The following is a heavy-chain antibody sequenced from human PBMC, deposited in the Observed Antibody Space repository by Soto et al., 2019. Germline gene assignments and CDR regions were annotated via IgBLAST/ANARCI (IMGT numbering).Heavy chain of an antibody. Sequence: HVQLVQSGAEVKKPGSSVIISCKASGGTFNTYTFSWVRQAAGQGLQWMGSILPLSGTIHYDPDFQGRLSITADQSAAIVYMELTGLTSHDTGFYFCGRIPRYSLPTSDPLDHWGQGTKVTVSS. D-gene: IGHD3-16*02. CDR2: ILPLSGTI. V-gene: IGHV1-69*01. CDR1: GGTFNTYT. J-gene: IGHJ1*01. CDR3: GRIPRYSLPTSDPLDH.